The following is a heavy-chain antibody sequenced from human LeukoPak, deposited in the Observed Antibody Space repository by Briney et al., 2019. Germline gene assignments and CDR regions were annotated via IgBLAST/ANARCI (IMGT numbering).Heavy chain of an antibody. J-gene: IGHJ4*02. Sequence: GGSLRLSCAASGFTFSSYSMNWVRQAPGKGLEWVSSISSSSSYIYYADSVKGRFTISRDNARNSLYLQMNSLRAEDTAVYYCARAHYDILTGYFHSGYYFDYWGQGALVTVSS. D-gene: IGHD3-9*01. CDR1: GFTFSSYS. V-gene: IGHV3-21*01. CDR2: ISSSSSYI. CDR3: ARAHYDILTGYFHSGYYFDY.